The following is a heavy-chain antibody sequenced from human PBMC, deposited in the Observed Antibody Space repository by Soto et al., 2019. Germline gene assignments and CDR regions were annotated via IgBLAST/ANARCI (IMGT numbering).Heavy chain of an antibody. J-gene: IGHJ4*02. V-gene: IGHV3-23*01. CDR3: AKATGYSSGWYDY. Sequence: LSLTCAASGFTFSSYAMSWVRQAPGKGLEWVSAISGSGGSTYYADSVKGRFTISRDNSKNTLYLQMNSLRAEDTAVYYCAKATGYSSGWYDYWGQGTLVTVSS. CDR2: ISGSGGST. CDR1: GFTFSSYA. D-gene: IGHD6-19*01.